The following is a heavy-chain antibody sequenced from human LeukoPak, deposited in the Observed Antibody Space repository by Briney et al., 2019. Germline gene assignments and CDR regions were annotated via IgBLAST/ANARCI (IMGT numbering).Heavy chain of an antibody. CDR1: GYTFTSYG. CDR3: ARVVRELHLLDY. D-gene: IGHD3-10*01. CDR2: ISAYNGST. Sequence: ASVKVSCKASGYTFTSYGISWVRQAAGQGLEWMGWISAYNGSTNYAQKLQGRVTMTTDTSTSTAYMELRSLRSDDTAVYYCARVVRELHLLDYWGQGTLVTVSS. J-gene: IGHJ4*02. V-gene: IGHV1-18*01.